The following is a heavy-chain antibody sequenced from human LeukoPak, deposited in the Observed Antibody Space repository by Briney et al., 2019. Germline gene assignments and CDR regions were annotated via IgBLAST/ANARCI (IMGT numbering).Heavy chain of an antibody. CDR1: GFTVGSNY. CDR3: ARAEGYSSSWHGWLDP. Sequence: GGSLRLSCVASGFTVGSNYMNWVRQAPGKGLEWVSVLYSAGGAYYADSVKGRFTISRDNSKNTLYLHMNNLRVDDTAVYYCARAEGYSSSWHGWLDPWGQGTLVTVSS. CDR2: LYSAGGA. J-gene: IGHJ5*02. D-gene: IGHD6-13*01. V-gene: IGHV3-53*01.